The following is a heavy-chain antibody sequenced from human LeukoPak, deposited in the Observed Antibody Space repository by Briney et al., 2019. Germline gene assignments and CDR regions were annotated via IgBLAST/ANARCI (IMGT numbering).Heavy chain of an antibody. V-gene: IGHV1-18*04. CDR3: ARVVPAAVFDY. CDR2: ISAYNGNT. D-gene: IGHD2-2*01. CDR1: GYTFTSYG. J-gene: IGHJ4*02. Sequence: GASVKVSCKASGYTFTSYGISWVRQAPRQGLEWMGWISAYNGNTNYAQKLQGRVTMTTDTSTGTAYMELRSLRSDDTAVYYCARVVPAAVFDYWGQGTLVTVSS.